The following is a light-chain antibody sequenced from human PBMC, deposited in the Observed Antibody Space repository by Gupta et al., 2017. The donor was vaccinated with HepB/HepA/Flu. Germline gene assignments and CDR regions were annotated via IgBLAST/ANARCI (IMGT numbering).Light chain of an antibody. CDR2: TAS. Sequence: DIQMTQSPSSLPASVVDRVTITCRASQTISRYLNSYQQKPGRAPNLLLSTASSRQSGVPSRFSGSGCGTDFTLTIISLQDEDFATYYCQQRYSTPWTFGQGTKVEIK. V-gene: IGKV1-39*01. J-gene: IGKJ1*01. CDR1: QTISRY. CDR3: QQRYSTPWT.